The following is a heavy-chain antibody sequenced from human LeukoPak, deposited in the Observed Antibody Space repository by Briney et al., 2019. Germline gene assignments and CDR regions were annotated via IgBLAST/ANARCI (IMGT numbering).Heavy chain of an antibody. V-gene: IGHV4-59*12. CDR1: GGSISSYY. D-gene: IGHD3-9*01. J-gene: IGHJ4*02. CDR3: ARDLPLLRYFK. CDR2: IYYSGTT. Sequence: SETLSLTCTVSGGSISSYYWTWIRQHPGKGLEWIGNIYYSGTTYYNPSLKSRLTISVDSSKNQFYLKLSSVTAADTAVYYCARDLPLLRYFKWGQGTLVTVS.